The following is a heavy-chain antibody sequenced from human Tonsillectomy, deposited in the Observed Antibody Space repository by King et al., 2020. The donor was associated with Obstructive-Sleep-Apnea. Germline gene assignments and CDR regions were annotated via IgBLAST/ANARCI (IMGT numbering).Heavy chain of an antibody. V-gene: IGHV4-39*07. J-gene: IGHJ4*02. D-gene: IGHD2-15*01. CDR2: VYSSGST. CDR3: AREHRILPIDS. Sequence: QLQESGPGLVKPSETLSLTCTVSGGSISSIGYYWGWIRQPPGEGLEWIGSVYSSGSTYYNPSLKSRVTMSIDTSKNQFSLKLSSVTAADTAVYYCAREHRILPIDSWGQGTLVTVSS. CDR1: GGSISSIGYY.